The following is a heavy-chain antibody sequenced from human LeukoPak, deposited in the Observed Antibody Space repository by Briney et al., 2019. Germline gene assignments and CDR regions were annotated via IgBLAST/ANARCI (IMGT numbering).Heavy chain of an antibody. CDR3: ARGARWLLLGPRGEVDFDY. J-gene: IGHJ4*02. D-gene: IGHD3-22*01. CDR2: IWYGGSNK. V-gene: IGHV3-33*08. CDR1: GFTFSSYG. Sequence: HPGGSLRLSCAASGFTFSSYGMHWVCQAPGKGLEWVAVIWYGGSNKYYADSVKGRFTISRDNSKNTLYLQMNSLRAEDTVVYYCARGARWLLLGPRGEVDFDYWGQGTLVTVSS.